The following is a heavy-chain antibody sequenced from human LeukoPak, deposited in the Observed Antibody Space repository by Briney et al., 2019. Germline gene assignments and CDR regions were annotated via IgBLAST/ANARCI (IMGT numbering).Heavy chain of an antibody. Sequence: ASVKVSCKASGYTFTGYYMHWVRQAPGQGLEWMGRINPNSGGTNYAQKFQGRVTMTRDTSISIAYMELSRLRSDDTAVYYYARDPIYSSSFPGYDYWGQGTLVTVSS. D-gene: IGHD6-6*01. CDR3: ARDPIYSSSFPGYDY. J-gene: IGHJ4*02. V-gene: IGHV1-2*06. CDR1: GYTFTGYY. CDR2: INPNSGGT.